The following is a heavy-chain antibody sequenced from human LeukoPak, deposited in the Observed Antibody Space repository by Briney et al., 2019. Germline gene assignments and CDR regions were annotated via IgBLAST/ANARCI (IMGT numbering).Heavy chain of an antibody. V-gene: IGHV2-5*02. J-gene: IGHJ4*02. CDR1: GFSLSASGVA. Sequence: SGPTLVNPTQNLTLTCTSSGFSLSASGVAVGWIRQPPGKALEWLALIYWDGDKRYNSSLKSRLTVTKDTSKNQVVLTMTSMDPVDTATYYCAHSKTGLLILYYFDYWGQGTLVTVSS. CDR3: AHSKTGLLILYYFDY. CDR2: IYWDGDK.